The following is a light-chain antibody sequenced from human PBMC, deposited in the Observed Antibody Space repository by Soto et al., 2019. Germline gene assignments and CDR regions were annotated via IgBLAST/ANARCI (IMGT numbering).Light chain of an antibody. CDR1: QGIRSD. CDR2: AAS. V-gene: IGKV1-39*01. CDR3: QQRYSTTWT. Sequence: IQMTQSPSSRSASLGDRVTITCRASQGIRSDLGWYQQRPGKAPNLLIYAASSLQSGVPSRFSGIGSGTDGTITISSLKTEDFATYDGQQRYSTTWTFGQGTKVDIK. J-gene: IGKJ1*01.